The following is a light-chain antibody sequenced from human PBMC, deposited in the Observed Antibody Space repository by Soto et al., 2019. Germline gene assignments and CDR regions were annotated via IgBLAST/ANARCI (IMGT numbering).Light chain of an antibody. CDR3: QQSYSTPT. CDR2: AAS. V-gene: IGKV1-39*01. J-gene: IGKJ5*01. CDR1: QSXSSX. Sequence: DIPMTQSPSSLSASVGARVTITCRASQSXSSXLNWYQQXPGKAPKLLIYAASSLQSGVPSRFSGSGSGTDFTLTISSRQPEDFATYYCQQSYSTPTFGQGTRLEI.